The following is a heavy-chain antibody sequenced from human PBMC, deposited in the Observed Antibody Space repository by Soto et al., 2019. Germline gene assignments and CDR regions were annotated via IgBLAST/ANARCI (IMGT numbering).Heavy chain of an antibody. V-gene: IGHV4-4*02. D-gene: IGHD3-3*01. Sequence: QVQLQESGPGLVKPSGTLSLTCGVSGGSINSSDWWGWVRQPPGKGLEWIGEIYHTGSTYYNPSLKSRVTISVDKSKKQFSLKLRSVTAADTAVYYCATGPTILRYCFYYWGQGTLVTVSS. CDR2: IYHTGST. CDR3: ATGPTILRYCFYY. J-gene: IGHJ4*02. CDR1: GGSINSSDW.